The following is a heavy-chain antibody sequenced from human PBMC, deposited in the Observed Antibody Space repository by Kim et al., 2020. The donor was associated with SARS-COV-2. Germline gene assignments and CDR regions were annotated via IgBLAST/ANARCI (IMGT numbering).Heavy chain of an antibody. CDR3: AKSSEIFGVVMIPWDV. J-gene: IGHJ6*04. Sequence: GGSLRLSCAASGFTFSSDAMSWVRQAPGKGLEWVSAISGSGGSTYYADSVKGRFTISRDNSKNTLYLQMNSLRAEDTAVYYCAKSSEIFGVVMIPWDVWGKGTTVTVSS. V-gene: IGHV3-23*01. CDR2: ISGSGGST. D-gene: IGHD3-3*01. CDR1: GFTFSSDA.